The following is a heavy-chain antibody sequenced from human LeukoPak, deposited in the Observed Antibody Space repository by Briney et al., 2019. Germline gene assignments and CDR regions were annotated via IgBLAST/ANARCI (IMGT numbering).Heavy chain of an antibody. CDR2: ISDSSSYT. Sequence: GGPLRLSCAASGFTFSSYSMSWVRQAPGKGLEWVSSISDSSSYTYYADSLKGRFTISRDNAKNSLYLQMNSLRAEDTAVYYCARDKTVADLDYWGQGTLVTVSS. CDR1: GFTFSSYS. J-gene: IGHJ4*02. V-gene: IGHV3-21*01. D-gene: IGHD6-19*01. CDR3: ARDKTVADLDY.